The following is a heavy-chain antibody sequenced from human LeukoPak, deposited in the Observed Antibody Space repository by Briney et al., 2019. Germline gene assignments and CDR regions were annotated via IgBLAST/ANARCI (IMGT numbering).Heavy chain of an antibody. V-gene: IGHV4-59*01. D-gene: IGHD2-2*01. CDR2: IYYSGST. CDR1: GGSISSYY. J-gene: IGHJ5*02. CDR3: ARVVPAALRVGWFDP. Sequence: PSETLSLTCTVSGGSISSYYWSWIRQPPGKGLERIGYIYYSGSTNYNPSLKSRVTISVDTSKNQFSLKLSSVTAADTAVYYCARVVPAALRVGWFDPWGQGTLVTVSS.